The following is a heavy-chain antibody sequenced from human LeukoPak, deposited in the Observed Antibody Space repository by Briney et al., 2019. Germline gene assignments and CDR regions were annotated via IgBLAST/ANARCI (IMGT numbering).Heavy chain of an antibody. Sequence: PGGSLRLSCAASGFTFSSYAMSWVRQAPGKVLEWVSAISGSGGSTYYADSVKGRFTISRDNSKNTLYLQMNSLRDEDTAVYYCARAPGGYDSSGYPYFDYWGQGILVTVSS. CDR1: GFTFSSYA. CDR2: ISGSGGST. D-gene: IGHD3-22*01. J-gene: IGHJ4*02. CDR3: ARAPGGYDSSGYPYFDY. V-gene: IGHV3-23*01.